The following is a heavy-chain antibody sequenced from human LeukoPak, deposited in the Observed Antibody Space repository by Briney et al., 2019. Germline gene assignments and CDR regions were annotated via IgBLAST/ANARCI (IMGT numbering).Heavy chain of an antibody. CDR3: AKSGALRFLEYDY. V-gene: IGHV3-23*01. CDR1: GFTFSSYA. D-gene: IGHD3-3*01. Sequence: GGSLRLSCAASGFTFSSYAMSWVRQAPGKGLEWVSAISGSGGSTYYADSVRGRFTISRDNSKNTLYLQMNSLRAEDTAVYYCAKSGALRFLEYDYWGQGTLVTVSS. CDR2: ISGSGGST. J-gene: IGHJ4*02.